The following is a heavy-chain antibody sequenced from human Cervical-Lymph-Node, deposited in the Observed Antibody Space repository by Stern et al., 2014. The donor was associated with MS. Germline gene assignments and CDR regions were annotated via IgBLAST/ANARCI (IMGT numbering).Heavy chain of an antibody. CDR3: AKDLGGNAFDY. CDR2: IAYDGTHK. J-gene: IGHJ4*02. Sequence: VQLVESGGGVVQPGRSLRLSCAASGFSFSDYGIPWVRQAPGKALVWVAVIAYDGTHKYYTDSVKGRGTISRDNSKNTVYLEMNSLRSDDTALYYCAKDLGGNAFDYWGQGTLVIVSS. D-gene: IGHD4-23*01. V-gene: IGHV3-30*18. CDR1: GFSFSDYG.